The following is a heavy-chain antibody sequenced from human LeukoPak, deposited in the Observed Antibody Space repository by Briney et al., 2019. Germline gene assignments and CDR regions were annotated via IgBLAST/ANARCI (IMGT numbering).Heavy chain of an antibody. D-gene: IGHD3-16*02. V-gene: IGHV3-74*01. CDR2: INSDGSST. CDR1: GFTFSSYW. Sequence: GGSLRLSCAASGFTFSSYWMHWVRQAPGKGLVWVSRINSDGSSTSYADSVKGRFTISRDNAKNTLYLQMNSLKTEDTAVYYCTTASKGYYDYIWGSYRYIGLVDYWGQGTLVTVSS. CDR3: TTASKGYYDYIWGSYRYIGLVDY. J-gene: IGHJ4*02.